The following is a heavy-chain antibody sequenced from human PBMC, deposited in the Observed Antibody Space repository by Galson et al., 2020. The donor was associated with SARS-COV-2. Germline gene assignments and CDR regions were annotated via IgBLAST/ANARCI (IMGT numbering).Heavy chain of an antibody. Sequence: ASVKVSCKVSGYTLTELSMHWVRQAPGKGLEWMGGFDSEDGETIYAQKFQGRVTMTGDTSTDTAYMELSSLRSEDTAVYYCATGPAAIGRYYYYYYRDVWGKGTTGTGSS. CDR2: FDSEDGET. CDR1: GYTLTELS. V-gene: IGHV1-24*01. D-gene: IGHD2-2*01. CDR3: ATGPAAIGRYYYYYYRDV. J-gene: IGHJ6*03.